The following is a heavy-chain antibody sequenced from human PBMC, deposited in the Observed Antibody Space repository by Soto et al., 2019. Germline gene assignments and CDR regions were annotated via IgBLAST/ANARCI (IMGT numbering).Heavy chain of an antibody. J-gene: IGHJ6*03. CDR2: IWYDGSNT. D-gene: IGHD2-15*01. V-gene: IGHV3-33*01. CDR3: ARDNSGGYYMDV. CDR1: GFTFSSYG. Sequence: QVQLVESGGGVVQPGRSLRLSCAASGFTFSSYGMHWVRQAPGKGLEWVAVIWYDGSNTYYADSVKGRFTISRDNSKNTLYLQMNSLRAEDTAVYYCARDNSGGYYMDVWGKGTTVTVSS.